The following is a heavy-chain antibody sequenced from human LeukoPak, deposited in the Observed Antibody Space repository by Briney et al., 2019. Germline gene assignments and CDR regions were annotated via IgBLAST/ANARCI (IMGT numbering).Heavy chain of an antibody. CDR1: GGSISSSSYY. V-gene: IGHV4-39*01. Sequence: NPSETLSLTCTVSGGSISSSSYYWGWIRQPPGKGLEWIGSIYYSGSTYYNPSLKSRVTISVDTSKNQFSLKLSSVTAADTAVYYCASSPQLWNLPHYWGQGTLVTVSS. CDR2: IYYSGST. D-gene: IGHD5-18*01. J-gene: IGHJ4*02. CDR3: ASSPQLWNLPHY.